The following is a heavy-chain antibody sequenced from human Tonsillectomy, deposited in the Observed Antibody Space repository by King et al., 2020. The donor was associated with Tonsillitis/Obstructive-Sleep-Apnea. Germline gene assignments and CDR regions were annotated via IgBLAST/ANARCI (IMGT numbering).Heavy chain of an antibody. D-gene: IGHD3-10*01. J-gene: IGHJ3*02. CDR2: IFSNDKK. Sequence: VTLKESGPVLVKPTETLTLTCTVSGFSLSNARMGVSWIRQPPGKALEWLAHIFSNDKKSYRTSLKSRLTIAKDTSKSQVVLTLTNMDPVDTATYYCAQISLITSWAFDIWGQGTMVTVSS. CDR1: GFSLSNARMG. CDR3: AQISLITSWAFDI. V-gene: IGHV2-26*01.